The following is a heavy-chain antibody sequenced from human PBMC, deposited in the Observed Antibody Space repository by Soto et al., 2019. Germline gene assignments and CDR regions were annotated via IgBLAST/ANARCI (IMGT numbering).Heavy chain of an antibody. J-gene: IGHJ6*02. Sequence: QVQLVESGGGVVQPGRSLRLSCAASGFTFSSYGMHWVRQAPGKGLEWVAVISYDGSNKYYADSVKGRFTISRDNSKNTLYLQMNSLRAEDTAVYYCAKDENGMDVWGQGTTVTVSS. CDR3: AKDENGMDV. CDR1: GFTFSSYG. V-gene: IGHV3-30*18. CDR2: ISYDGSNK.